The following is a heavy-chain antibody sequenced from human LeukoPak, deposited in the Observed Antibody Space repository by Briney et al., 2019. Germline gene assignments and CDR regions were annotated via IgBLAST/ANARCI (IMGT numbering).Heavy chain of an antibody. Sequence: ASVKVSCKASGYTFTSYGIRWVRQAPGQGLEWMGWISAYNGNTNYAQKLQGRVTMTTDTSTSTAYMELRSLRSDDTAVYYCARAGVHDYGDYGLRDYYYYGMDVWGQGTTVTVSS. CDR1: GYTFTSYG. V-gene: IGHV1-18*01. D-gene: IGHD4-17*01. CDR3: ARAGVHDYGDYGLRDYYYYGMDV. J-gene: IGHJ6*02. CDR2: ISAYNGNT.